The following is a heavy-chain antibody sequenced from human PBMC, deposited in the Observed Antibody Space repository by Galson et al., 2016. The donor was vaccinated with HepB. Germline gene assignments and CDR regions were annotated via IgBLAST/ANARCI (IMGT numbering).Heavy chain of an antibody. CDR3: VKGRTAPAV. J-gene: IGHJ6*04. CDR1: GFTFSNHG. CDR2: ISRSGDST. D-gene: IGHD2-2*01. V-gene: IGHV3-23*01. Sequence: SLRLSCAASGFTFSNHGMTWVRQAPGKGLEVVSSISRSGDSTDYADSVKGRFTISRDNSKNTPSLKMNSLTADDTAIYYCVKGRTAPAVWGKGTTVTVSS.